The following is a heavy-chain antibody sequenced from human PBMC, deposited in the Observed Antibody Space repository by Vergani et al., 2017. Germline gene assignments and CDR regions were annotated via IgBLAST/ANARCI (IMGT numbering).Heavy chain of an antibody. D-gene: IGHD5-12*01. Sequence: EVHLLESGGGLVQSGGSLRLSCAASGFTFSHSAVSWVCQGPGRGRAGVSSINGPGLSTYNADSVRGRFSISRDNSKDTVFLQMHSLGAEDTATYYCVKEKIALGAYVFDSWGHGILVTVSS. CDR2: INGPGLST. J-gene: IGHJ4*01. CDR1: GFTFSHSA. CDR3: VKEKIALGAYVFDS. V-gene: IGHV3-23*01.